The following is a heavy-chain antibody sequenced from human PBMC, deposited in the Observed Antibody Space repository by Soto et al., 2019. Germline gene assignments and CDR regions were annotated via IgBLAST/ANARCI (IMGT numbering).Heavy chain of an antibody. CDR1: GYTFTNFG. D-gene: IGHD3-9*01. V-gene: IGHV1-18*01. CDR3: ARDYFQSSRTWYDVFDP. Sequence: QLQLVQSGAELRKPGASVKVSCKASGYTFTNFGLSCVRQAPGQGLEWMGWISTQNGRTKYAQNFPGRLTMTTETATNTAYMELRSLRSDDTAVYYCARDYFQSSRTWYDVFDPWGQGTMVTVSS. CDR2: ISTQNGRT. J-gene: IGHJ3*01.